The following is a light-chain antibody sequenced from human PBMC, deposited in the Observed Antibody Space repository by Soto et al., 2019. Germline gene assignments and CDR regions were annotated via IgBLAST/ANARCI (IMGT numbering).Light chain of an antibody. J-gene: IGKJ1*01. CDR2: KAS. CDR3: QQYNSYAWR. Sequence: DIQMTQSPSTLSASVGDRVTVTCRASQSISSWLAWYQQKRGKAPKLLIYKASSLQSGVPSRFSGSGSGTEFTLTIHSLQPDDVETYYCQQYNSYAWRFGQGTKVEIK. CDR1: QSISSW. V-gene: IGKV1-5*03.